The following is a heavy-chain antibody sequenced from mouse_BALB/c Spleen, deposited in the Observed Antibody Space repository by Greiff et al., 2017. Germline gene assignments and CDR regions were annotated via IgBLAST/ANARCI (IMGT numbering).Heavy chain of an antibody. J-gene: IGHJ4*01. D-gene: IGHD1-1*01. CDR1: GYSFTSYY. V-gene: IGHV1-66*01. CDR3: ARDLDYYGSSSYAMDY. Sequence: QVQLKESGPELVKPGASVKISCKASGYSFTSYYIHWVKQRPGQGLEWIGWIFPGSGNTKYNEKFKGKATLTADTPSSTAYMQLSSLTSEDSAVYFCARDLDYYGSSSYAMDYWGQGTSVTVSS. CDR2: IFPGSGNT.